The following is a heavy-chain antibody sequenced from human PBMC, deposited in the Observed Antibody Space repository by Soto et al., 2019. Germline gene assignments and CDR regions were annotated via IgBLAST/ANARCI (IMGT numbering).Heavy chain of an antibody. CDR2: ISSSGST. J-gene: IGHJ5*02. V-gene: IGHV4-31*03. CDR1: GDSIGGVGY. D-gene: IGHD2-21*02. CDR3: ARSGVTGIVIPSHWFDP. Sequence: SETLSLTCTVSGDSIGGVGYWSWIRQSPGRGLEWIGCISSSGSTYYNPALNNRISLSLDTSQNQFSLKLLSVTAADTAVYYCARSGVTGIVIPSHWFDPWGQGTLVTVSS.